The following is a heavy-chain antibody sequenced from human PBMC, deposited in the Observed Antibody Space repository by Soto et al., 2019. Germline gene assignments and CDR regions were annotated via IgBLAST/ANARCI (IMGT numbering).Heavy chain of an antibody. CDR2: IKQDGSEK. V-gene: IGHV3-7*01. D-gene: IGHD3-22*01. J-gene: IGHJ1*01. Sequence: GGSLRLSCAASGFTFSSYWMSWVRQAPGKGLEWVANIKQDGSEKYYVDSVKGRFTISRDNAKNSLYLQMNSLRAEDTAVYYCARMADSSGYYPEYFQHWGQGTLVTVSS. CDR1: GFTFSSYW. CDR3: ARMADSSGYYPEYFQH.